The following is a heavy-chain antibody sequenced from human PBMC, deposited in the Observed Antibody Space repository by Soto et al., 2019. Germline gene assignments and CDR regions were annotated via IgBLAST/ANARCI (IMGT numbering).Heavy chain of an antibody. Sequence: VNLVQPGAKLRRPGPSLKVSCKPSGYTLPSYGITWVRQAPGQGLEWMGGINTHNANTNYAQKLQDRVTMTTDTSTSTAYMELRSLRSDDTAVYYCARGDAMDVWGQGTTVTVSS. J-gene: IGHJ6*02. CDR2: INTHNANT. CDR3: ARGDAMDV. V-gene: IGHV1-18*01. CDR1: GYTLPSYG.